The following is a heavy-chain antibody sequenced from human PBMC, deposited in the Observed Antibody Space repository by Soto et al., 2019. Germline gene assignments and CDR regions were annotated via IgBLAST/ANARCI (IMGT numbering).Heavy chain of an antibody. Sequence: EVQLLASGGGLVQPGGSLRLSCAASGFTFSSYAMSWVRQAPGKGLEWVSDISGSGGSTYYSDSVKGRFTISRDNSKNTLYLQMNSLRAEDTAVYYCAKGRYSSSGCYYYMDVWGKWTTVTVSS. CDR3: AKGRYSSSGCYYYMDV. J-gene: IGHJ6*03. D-gene: IGHD6-6*01. V-gene: IGHV3-23*01. CDR1: GFTFSSYA. CDR2: ISGSGGST.